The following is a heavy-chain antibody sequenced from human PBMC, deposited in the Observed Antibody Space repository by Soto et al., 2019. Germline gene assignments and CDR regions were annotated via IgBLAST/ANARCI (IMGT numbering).Heavy chain of an antibody. CDR3: AKAPVDYVWGSYDY. J-gene: IGHJ4*02. CDR2: ISGSGGST. Sequence: GGSLRLSCAASGFTFSSYAMSWVRQAPGKGLEWVSAISGSGGSTYYADSVKGRFTISRDNSKNTLYLQMNSLRAEDTAVYYCAKAPVDYVWGSYDYWGQGTLVTVSS. CDR1: GFTFSSYA. D-gene: IGHD3-16*01. V-gene: IGHV3-23*01.